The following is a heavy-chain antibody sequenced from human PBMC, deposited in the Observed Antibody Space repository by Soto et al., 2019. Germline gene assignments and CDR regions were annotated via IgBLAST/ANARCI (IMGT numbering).Heavy chain of an antibody. Sequence: GGSLRLSCTASGFTFSSSAMSWVRQASGRGLEWVSGISGSGAGTYYADSVKGRFTISRDNSKNTLYLQMSGLRAEDAAVYYCAKGPTVFGAVISFDYYYGMYVWGQGTPVTV. V-gene: IGHV3-23*01. CDR3: AKGPTVFGAVISFDYYYGMYV. CDR1: GFTFSSSA. J-gene: IGHJ6*02. CDR2: ISGSGAGT. D-gene: IGHD3-3*01.